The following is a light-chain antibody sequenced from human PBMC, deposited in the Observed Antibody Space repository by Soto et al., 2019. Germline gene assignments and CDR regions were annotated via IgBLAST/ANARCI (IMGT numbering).Light chain of an antibody. V-gene: IGLV1-44*01. J-gene: IGLJ2*01. CDR2: LNN. Sequence: QSVLTQPPSASGTPGQRVTISCSGSSYNIGSETVNWYQHLPGTAPKLLIYLNNQRPSGVPDRFSGSKSDTSASLAISGLQSEDEADYYCATWDDSLKRVVFGGGTKLTVL. CDR1: SYNIGSET. CDR3: ATWDDSLKRVV.